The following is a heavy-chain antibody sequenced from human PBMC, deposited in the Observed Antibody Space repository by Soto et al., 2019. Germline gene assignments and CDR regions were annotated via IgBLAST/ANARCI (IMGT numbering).Heavy chain of an antibody. CDR2: INPKSGGT. CDR1: GYSFTDYH. D-gene: IGHD2-8*01. V-gene: IGHV1-2*04. J-gene: IGHJ6*02. CDR3: ARGHSADCSNGVCSFFYNHEMDV. Sequence: ASVKVSCKASGYSFTDYHIHWVRQAPGQGLEWLGRINPKSGGTSTAQKFQGWVTMTRDRSISTVYMELTRLRSDDTAVYFCARGHSADCSNGVCSFFYNHEMDVWGQGTTVTVYS.